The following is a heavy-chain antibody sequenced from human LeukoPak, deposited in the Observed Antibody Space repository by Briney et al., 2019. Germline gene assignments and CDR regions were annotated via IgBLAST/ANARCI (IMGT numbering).Heavy chain of an antibody. D-gene: IGHD6-6*01. CDR2: INPNSGGT. CDR3: ARGLGPLKEPFWQLVQGGALDI. Sequence: ASVKVSCKASGSTFTGYYMHWVRQAPGQGLGWMGWINPNSGGTNYAQKFQGRVTMARDTSISTAYMELSRLRSDDTAVYYCARGLGPLKEPFWQLVQGGALDIWGQGTMVTVSS. J-gene: IGHJ3*02. CDR1: GSTFTGYY. V-gene: IGHV1-2*02.